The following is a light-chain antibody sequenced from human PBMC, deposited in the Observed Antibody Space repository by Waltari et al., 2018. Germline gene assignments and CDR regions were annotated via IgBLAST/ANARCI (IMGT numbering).Light chain of an antibody. CDR2: EGS. CDR3: CSYAPSSTVWV. J-gene: IGLJ3*02. Sequence: QSALTQPASVSGSPGQSITISCTGTSSDVGSYNLVSWYHQHPGKAPKLLIYEGSKRPSGVSNRFSGSKSGNTASLTISGLQADDEADYYCCSYAPSSTVWVFGGGTKLTVL. CDR1: SSDVGSYNL. V-gene: IGLV2-23*01.